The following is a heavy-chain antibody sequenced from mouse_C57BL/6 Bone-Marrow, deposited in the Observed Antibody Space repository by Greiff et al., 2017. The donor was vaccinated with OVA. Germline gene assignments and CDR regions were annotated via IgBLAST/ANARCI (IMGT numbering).Heavy chain of an antibody. CDR1: GYTFTSYW. D-gene: IGHD2-1*01. CDR2: FDPSDSST. CDR3: ARGGIYYGPWFAY. Sequence: QVQLQQPGAELVMPGASVKLSCTASGYTFTSYWMYWVKQRPGQGLEWFREFDPSDSSTNSNQKFKGKSPFTVDKSASTAYLQLSSLTYEDSAVYYCARGGIYYGPWFAYWGQGTLVTVSA. V-gene: IGHV1-69*01. J-gene: IGHJ3*01.